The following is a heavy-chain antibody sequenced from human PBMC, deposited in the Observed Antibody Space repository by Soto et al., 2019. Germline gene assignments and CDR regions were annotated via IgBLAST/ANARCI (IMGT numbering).Heavy chain of an antibody. J-gene: IGHJ4*02. CDR2: IWYDGSNK. CDR1: GFTFSTYA. V-gene: IGHV3-33*08. D-gene: IGHD5-12*01. CDR3: ARIDGYTKALDY. Sequence: GGPLRLSCPASGFTFSTYAMNWVRQAPAKGLEWVAVIWYDGSNKYYADSVKGRFTISRDNSKNTLYLQKNSLRAEDTAVYYSARIDGYTKALDYWGQGTLVTVSS.